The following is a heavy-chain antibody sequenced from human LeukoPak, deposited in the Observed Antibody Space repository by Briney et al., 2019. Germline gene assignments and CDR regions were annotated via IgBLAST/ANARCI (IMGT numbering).Heavy chain of an antibody. CDR2: INPNSGGT. V-gene: IGHV1-2*02. J-gene: IGHJ4*02. D-gene: IGHD2-2*01. Sequence: ASVTVSFKASGYTFTGYYMHWVRQAPGQGLEWMGWINPNSGGTNYAQKFQGRVTMTRDTSISTAYMELSRLRSDDTAVYYCARGPPYCSSTSCRFFDYWGQGTLVTGSS. CDR3: ARGPPYCSSTSCRFFDY. CDR1: GYTFTGYY.